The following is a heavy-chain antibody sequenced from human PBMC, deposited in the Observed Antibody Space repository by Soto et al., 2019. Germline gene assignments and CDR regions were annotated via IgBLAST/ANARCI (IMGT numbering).Heavy chain of an antibody. CDR2: ISGSGGST. CDR1: GFSFSSYA. J-gene: IGHJ3*02. Sequence: GGSLRLSCAASGFSFSSYAMSCVRQAPGKGLEWVSAISGSGGSTYYADSVKGRFTISRDNSKNTLYLQMNSLRAEDTAVYYCAKVGPGPHAFDIWGQGTMVTVSS. CDR3: AKVGPGPHAFDI. V-gene: IGHV3-23*01.